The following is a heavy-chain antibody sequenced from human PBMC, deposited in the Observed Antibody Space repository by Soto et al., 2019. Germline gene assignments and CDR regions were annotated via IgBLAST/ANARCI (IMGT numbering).Heavy chain of an antibody. Sequence: EVQLLESGGGLVQPGGSLRLSCAASGFTFSSYAMSWVRQAPGKGLEWVSAISGSGGSTYYADSVKGRFTISRDNSKNTLYLQMNNLRAGDTAVYYCARGFASGRPTMFDSWGQGTLVTVSS. V-gene: IGHV3-23*01. D-gene: IGHD6-19*01. CDR2: ISGSGGST. J-gene: IGHJ4*02. CDR3: ARGFASGRPTMFDS. CDR1: GFTFSSYA.